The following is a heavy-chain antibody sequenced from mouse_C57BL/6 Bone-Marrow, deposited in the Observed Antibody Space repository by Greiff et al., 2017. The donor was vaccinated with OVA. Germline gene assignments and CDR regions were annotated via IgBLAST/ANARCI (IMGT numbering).Heavy chain of an antibody. CDR2: ISNGGGST. J-gene: IGHJ3*01. D-gene: IGHD4-1*01. CDR1: GFTFSDYY. Sequence: EVQVVESGGGLVQPGGSLKLSCAASGFTFSDYYMYWVRQTPEKRLEWVAYISNGGGSTYYPDTVKGRFTISKDNAKNTLYLQMIRLKSEDTAMYYCAKLTGTWFAYWGQGTLVTVSA. CDR3: AKLTGTWFAY. V-gene: IGHV5-12*01.